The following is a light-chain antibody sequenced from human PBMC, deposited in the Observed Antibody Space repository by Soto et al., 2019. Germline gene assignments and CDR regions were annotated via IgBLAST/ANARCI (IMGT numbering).Light chain of an antibody. CDR2: EVS. CDR1: SSNLGGYNY. Sequence: QSVLTQPPSASGSPGQSVTISCAATSSNLGGYNYVSWYQQHPGKAPKLIIFEVSKRPSGVPDRFSGSKSGNTASLAVSGLQAEDEADYYCSSYVGSMVVFGGGTKLTVL. J-gene: IGLJ3*02. CDR3: SSYVGSMVV. V-gene: IGLV2-8*01.